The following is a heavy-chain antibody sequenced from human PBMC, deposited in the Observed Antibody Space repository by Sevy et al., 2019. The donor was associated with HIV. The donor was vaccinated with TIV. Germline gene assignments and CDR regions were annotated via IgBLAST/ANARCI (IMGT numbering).Heavy chain of an antibody. Sequence: ASVKVSCKTFGYTFKTYGISWVQQAPGQGLEWMGWISAYSGDTNFAQKFQGRVTMTTDTSTSTAYMELSSLRSDDTAVYFCARDKPQGVVIIPGSMWGGVDYWGQGTVVTVSS. D-gene: IGHD2-2*01. CDR3: ARDKPQGVVIIPGSMWGGVDY. CDR2: ISAYSGDT. V-gene: IGHV1-18*01. J-gene: IGHJ4*02. CDR1: GYTFKTYG.